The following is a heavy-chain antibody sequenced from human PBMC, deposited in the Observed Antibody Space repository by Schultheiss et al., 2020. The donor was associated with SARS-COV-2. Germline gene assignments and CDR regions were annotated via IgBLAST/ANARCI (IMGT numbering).Heavy chain of an antibody. CDR2: ISYDGSNK. CDR3: ASSLTPVRNAFDI. D-gene: IGHD2-8*01. CDR1: GFTFSSYA. Sequence: GGSLRLSCAASGFTFSSYAMHWVRQAPGKGLEWVAVISYDGSNKYYADSVKGRFTISRDNSKNTLYLQMNSLGAEDTAVYYCASSLTPVRNAFDIWGQGTMVTVS. J-gene: IGHJ3*02. V-gene: IGHV3-30*14.